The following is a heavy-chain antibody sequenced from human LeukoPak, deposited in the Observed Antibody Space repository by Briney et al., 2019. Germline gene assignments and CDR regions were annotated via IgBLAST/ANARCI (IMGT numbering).Heavy chain of an antibody. CDR3: AKDRWESPHYLDS. V-gene: IGHV3-23*01. D-gene: IGHD1-26*01. Sequence: GGSLRLSCAASGFTFSSSAMSWVRQVPGKGLEWVSGISASGGSTYYADSVRGRFSISRDNSKNTLYVQMNSLRDEDTAVYYCAKDRWESPHYLDSWGQGTLVTVSP. CDR2: ISASGGST. CDR1: GFTFSSSA. J-gene: IGHJ4*02.